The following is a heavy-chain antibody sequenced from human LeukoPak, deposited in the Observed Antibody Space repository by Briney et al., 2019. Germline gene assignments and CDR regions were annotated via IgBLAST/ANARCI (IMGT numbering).Heavy chain of an antibody. CDR3: ARQGRYTVLGRRDFDY. CDR2: INHSGST. V-gene: IGHV4-34*01. CDR1: GGSFSGYY. D-gene: IGHD1-14*01. J-gene: IGHJ4*02. Sequence: SETLSLTCAVYGGSFSGYYWSWIRQPPGKGLEWIGEINHSGSTNYNPSLKSRVTISVDTSKNQFSLKLSSVTAADTAVYYCARQGRYTVLGRRDFDYWGQGTLVTVSS.